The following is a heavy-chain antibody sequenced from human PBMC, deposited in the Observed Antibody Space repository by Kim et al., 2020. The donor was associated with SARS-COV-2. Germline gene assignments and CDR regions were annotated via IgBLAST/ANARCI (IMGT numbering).Heavy chain of an antibody. CDR2: IDPSDSYT. J-gene: IGHJ3*02. Sequence: GESLKISCKGSGYSFTSYWISWVRQMPGKGLEWMGRIDPSDSYTNYSPSFQGHVTISADKSISTAYLQWSSLKASDTAMYYCARHVSYSSGWYRVSAFDIWGQGTMVTVSS. CDR3: ARHVSYSSGWYRVSAFDI. V-gene: IGHV5-10-1*01. CDR1: GYSFTSYW. D-gene: IGHD6-19*01.